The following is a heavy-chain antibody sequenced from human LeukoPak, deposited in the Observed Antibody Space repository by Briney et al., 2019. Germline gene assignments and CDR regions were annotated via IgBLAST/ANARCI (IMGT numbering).Heavy chain of an antibody. CDR2: IYYRSQWHD. D-gene: IGHD6-19*01. J-gene: IGHJ4*02. CDR1: GDSVSSDNAA. CDR3: AREYSNGWYLYFCDF. Sequence: SQTLSLTCAISGDSVSSDNAAWSWIRQSPSRGLEWLGRIYYRSQWHDDYSVSVKSRVTINADTSKNLFSLHLNSVTPEDSAVYYCAREYSNGWYLYFCDFWGQGALVTVSS. V-gene: IGHV6-1*01.